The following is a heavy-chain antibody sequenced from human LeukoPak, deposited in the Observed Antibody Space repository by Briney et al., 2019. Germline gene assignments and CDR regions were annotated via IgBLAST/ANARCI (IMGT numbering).Heavy chain of an antibody. D-gene: IGHD3-3*01. CDR2: INPNSGGT. V-gene: IGHV1-2*02. CDR3: ARGFWIRSSEGQIYYFDY. J-gene: IGHJ4*02. CDR1: GYTFTGYY. Sequence: ASVKVSCQASGYTFTGYYMHWVRQAPGQGLEWMGWINPNSGGTNYAQKFQGRATMTRDTSISTAYMELSRLRSDDTAVYYCARGFWIRSSEGQIYYFDYWGQGTLVTVSS.